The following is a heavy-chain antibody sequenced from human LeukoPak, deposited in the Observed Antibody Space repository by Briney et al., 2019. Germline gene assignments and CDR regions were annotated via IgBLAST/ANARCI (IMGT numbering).Heavy chain of an antibody. V-gene: IGHV4-39*01. J-gene: IGHJ1*01. CDR2: IYYSGST. CDR3: ARQRYCSSTSCYRNAEYFQH. D-gene: IGHD2-2*02. CDR1: GGSISSSSYY. Sequence: ETLSLTCTVSGGSISSSSYYWGWIRQPPGKGLEWIGSIYYSGSTYYNPSLKSRVTISVDTSKNQFFLKLSSVTAADTAVYYCARQRYCSSTSCYRNAEYFQHWGQGTLVTVSS.